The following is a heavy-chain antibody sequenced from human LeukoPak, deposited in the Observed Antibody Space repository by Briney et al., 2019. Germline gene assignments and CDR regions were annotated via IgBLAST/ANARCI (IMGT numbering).Heavy chain of an antibody. V-gene: IGHV4-59*08. J-gene: IGHJ4*02. Sequence: SETLSLTCTVSGGSISSYYWSWIRQPPGKGLEWIGYIYYSGSTNYNPSLKSRVTISVDTSKNQFSLKLSSVTAADTAVYYCARHGHLGIAVAGPTFDYWGQGTLVSVSS. CDR3: ARHGHLGIAVAGPTFDY. CDR2: IYYSGST. D-gene: IGHD6-19*01. CDR1: GGSISSYY.